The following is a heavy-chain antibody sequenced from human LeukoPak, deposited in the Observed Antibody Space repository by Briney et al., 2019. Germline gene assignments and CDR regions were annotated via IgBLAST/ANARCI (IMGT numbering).Heavy chain of an antibody. CDR3: ARTYTNYPNRPFDY. J-gene: IGHJ4*02. D-gene: IGHD4-11*01. V-gene: IGHV4-38-2*02. Sequence: PSETLSLTCSVSDYSISSSYYWGWIRQPPGKGLGWIGNIYHSGSTYYNPSLTGRVTISVDTSKNQFSLKLSSVTAADTAVYYCARTYTNYPNRPFDYWGQGTLVTVSS. CDR2: IYHSGST. CDR1: DYSISSSYY.